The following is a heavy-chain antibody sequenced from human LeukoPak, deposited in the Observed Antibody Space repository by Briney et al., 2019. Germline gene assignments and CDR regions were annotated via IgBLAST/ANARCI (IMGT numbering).Heavy chain of an antibody. CDR1: GGSISSGSYY. V-gene: IGHV4-61*02. CDR3: ARGYSNYNLGYYYYMDV. CDR2: IYTSGST. D-gene: IGHD4-11*01. Sequence: SETLSLTCTVSGGSISSGSYYWSWIRQPAGKGLEWIGRIYTSGSTNYNPSLKSRVTISVDTSKNQFPLKLSSVTAADTAVYYCARGYSNYNLGYYYYMDVWGKGTTVTVSS. J-gene: IGHJ6*03.